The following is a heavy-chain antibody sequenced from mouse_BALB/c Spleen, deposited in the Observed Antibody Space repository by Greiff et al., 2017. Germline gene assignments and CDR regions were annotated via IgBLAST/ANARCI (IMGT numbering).Heavy chain of an antibody. Sequence: QVQLQQSGAELVRPGVSVKISCKGSGYTFTDYAMHWVKQSHAKSLEWIGVISTYYGDASYNQKFKGKATMTVDKSSSTAYMELARLTSEDSAIYYCARGGDYDYAMDYWGQGTSVTVSS. D-gene: IGHD2-4*01. J-gene: IGHJ4*01. CDR2: ISTYYGDA. CDR1: GYTFTDYA. V-gene: IGHV1S137*01. CDR3: ARGGDYDYAMDY.